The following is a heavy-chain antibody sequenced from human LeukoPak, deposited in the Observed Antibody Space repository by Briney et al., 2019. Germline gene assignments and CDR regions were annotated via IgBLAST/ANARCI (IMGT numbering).Heavy chain of an antibody. J-gene: IGHJ4*02. V-gene: IGHV3-21*01. CDR1: GFIFSGYS. D-gene: IGHD6-13*01. Sequence: GGSLRLSCAASGFIFSGYSMNWVRQAPGKGLEWVSSISSTSTYIYYADSVKGRFTISRDNARNSLYLRMNSLRAEDTAVYFCASYRYSSSCYIYWGQGTLVTVSS. CDR2: ISSTSTYI. CDR3: ASYRYSSSCYIY.